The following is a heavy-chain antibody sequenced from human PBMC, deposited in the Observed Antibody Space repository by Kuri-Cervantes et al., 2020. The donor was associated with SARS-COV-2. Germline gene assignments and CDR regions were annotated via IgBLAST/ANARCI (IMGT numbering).Heavy chain of an antibody. Sequence: SETLSLTCTVSGGSIGSSSYYWSWIRQPPGKGLEWIGYIYYSGSTNYNPSLKSRVTISVDTSKNQFSLKLSSVTAADTAVYYCARHGFDFWSGYARTYYYYYGMDVWGQGTTVTVSS. CDR2: IYYSGST. V-gene: IGHV4-61*05. CDR1: GGSIGSSSYY. CDR3: ARHGFDFWSGYARTYYYYYGMDV. D-gene: IGHD3-3*01. J-gene: IGHJ6*02.